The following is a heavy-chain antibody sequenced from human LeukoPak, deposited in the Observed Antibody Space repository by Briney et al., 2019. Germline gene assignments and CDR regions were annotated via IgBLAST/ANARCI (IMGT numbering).Heavy chain of an antibody. D-gene: IGHD2-8*01. CDR2: INHSGST. CDR3: ARGRRWDIVLMVYAPYNWFDP. CDR1: GGSFSGYY. V-gene: IGHV4-34*01. Sequence: SETLSLTCAVYGGSFSGYYWSWIRQPPGKGLEWIGEINHSGSTNYNPSLKSRVTISVDTSKNQFSLKLSSVTAADTAVYYCARGRRWDIVLMVYAPYNWFDPWGQGTLVTVSS. J-gene: IGHJ5*02.